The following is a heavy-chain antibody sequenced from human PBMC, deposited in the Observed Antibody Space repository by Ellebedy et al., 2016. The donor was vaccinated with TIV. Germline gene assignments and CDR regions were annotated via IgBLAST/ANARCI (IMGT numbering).Heavy chain of an antibody. CDR3: AKDYCSGGRCYCEFDY. CDR1: NYSISNGYY. V-gene: IGHV4-38-2*02. J-gene: IGHJ4*02. Sequence: MPSEILSLTCTVSNYSISNGYYWGWIRQPPGKGLEWIGSIYHGGSTYYNPSLKSRVTISVDTSKNQFSLRLSSVTAADTAVYYCAKDYCSGGRCYCEFDYWGQGTLVTVSS. D-gene: IGHD2-15*01. CDR2: IYHGGST.